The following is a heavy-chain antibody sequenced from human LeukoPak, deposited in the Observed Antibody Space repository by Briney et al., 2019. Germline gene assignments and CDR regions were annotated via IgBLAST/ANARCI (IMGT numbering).Heavy chain of an antibody. CDR2: ITSRGIT. CDR1: GFTFSSYG. CDR3: AKVSGYSSGWYDY. J-gene: IGHJ4*02. Sequence: GGTLRLSCAASGFTFSSYGMSWVRQAPGKGLEWVAGITSRGITFYALSVKDRFTISRDNSKNNVYLQMNSLSDEDRAIYYCAKVSGYSSGWYDYWGQGTLVTVSS. V-gene: IGHV3-23*01. D-gene: IGHD6-19*01.